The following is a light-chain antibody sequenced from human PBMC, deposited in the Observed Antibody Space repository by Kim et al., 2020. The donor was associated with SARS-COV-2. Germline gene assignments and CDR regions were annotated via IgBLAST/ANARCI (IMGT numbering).Light chain of an antibody. J-gene: IGLJ1*01. CDR3: WLSYSGVQI. CDR1: TGAVTSGHY. Sequence: PGWTVTLTCGSSTGAVTSGHYPYWFQQKPDQVPRTLIYDTSNKHSWTPARFSGSLLGGKAALTLSGAQPEDEAEYYCWLSYSGVQIFGTGTKVTVL. V-gene: IGLV7-46*01. CDR2: DTS.